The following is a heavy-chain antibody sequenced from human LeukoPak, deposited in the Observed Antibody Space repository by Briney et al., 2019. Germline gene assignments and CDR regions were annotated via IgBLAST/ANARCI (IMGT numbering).Heavy chain of an antibody. V-gene: IGHV1-24*01. CDR3: ATSMVRGVIIPRSFDY. Sequence: ASVKVSCKVSGYTLTELSMRWVRQAPGKGLEWIGGFDPEDGETIYAQKFQGRVTMTEDTSTDTAYMELSSLRSEDTAVYYCATSMVRGVIIPRSFDYWGQGTLVTVSS. J-gene: IGHJ4*02. D-gene: IGHD3-10*01. CDR1: GYTLTELS. CDR2: FDPEDGET.